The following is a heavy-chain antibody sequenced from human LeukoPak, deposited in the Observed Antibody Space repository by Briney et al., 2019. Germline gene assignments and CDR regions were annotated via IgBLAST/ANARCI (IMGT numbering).Heavy chain of an antibody. D-gene: IGHD5-18*01. CDR2: INHSGST. CDR1: GGSFSGYY. J-gene: IGHJ4*02. CDR3: ARRRAMVVFFDY. V-gene: IGHV4-34*01. Sequence: SETLSLTCAVYGGSFSGYYWSWIRQPPGKGLDLNGEINHSGSTNYNPSLKSRVTISVDTSKIQFSLKLSSVTAADTAVYYCARRRAMVVFFDYWGQGTLVTVSS.